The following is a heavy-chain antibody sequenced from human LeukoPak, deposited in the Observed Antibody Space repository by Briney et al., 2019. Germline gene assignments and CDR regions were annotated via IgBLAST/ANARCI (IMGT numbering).Heavy chain of an antibody. Sequence: GASVKVSCKASGYTFTGYYMHWVRQAPAQGLEWMGWINPNSGGTNYAQKFQGRVTMTRDTSISTAYMELSRLRSDDTAVYYCARDSDSSSSGWFDPWGQGTLVTVSS. CDR3: ARDSDSSSSGWFDP. V-gene: IGHV1-2*02. D-gene: IGHD6-6*01. CDR2: INPNSGGT. J-gene: IGHJ5*02. CDR1: GYTFTGYY.